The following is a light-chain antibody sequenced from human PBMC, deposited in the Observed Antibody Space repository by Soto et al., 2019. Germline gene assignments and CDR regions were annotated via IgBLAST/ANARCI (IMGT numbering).Light chain of an antibody. J-gene: IGKJ1*01. CDR2: DAS. CDR3: QQYNSYVT. Sequence: DIQMTQSPSTLSASVGDRVTITCRASQSISSWLARYQQKPGKAPKLLIYDASSLESGVPSRFSGSGSGTEFTLTISSLQPDDFATYYCQQYNSYVTFGQGTKVEIK. CDR1: QSISSW. V-gene: IGKV1-5*01.